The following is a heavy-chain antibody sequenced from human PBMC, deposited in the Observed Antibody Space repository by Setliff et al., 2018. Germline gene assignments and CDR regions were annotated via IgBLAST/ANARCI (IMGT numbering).Heavy chain of an antibody. V-gene: IGHV3-48*01. CDR3: ARLALTGYDSSGYYYALDYYYYMDV. D-gene: IGHD3-22*01. J-gene: IGHJ6*03. Sequence: GSLRLSCAASGFTFSTYSLVWVRLAPGKGLEWISYISTSSSTIYYADSVKGRFTISRDNANHTLYLQMNSLRADDTAVYYCARLALTGYDSSGYYYALDYYYYMDVWGKGTTVTVSS. CDR2: ISTSSSTI. CDR1: GFTFSTYS.